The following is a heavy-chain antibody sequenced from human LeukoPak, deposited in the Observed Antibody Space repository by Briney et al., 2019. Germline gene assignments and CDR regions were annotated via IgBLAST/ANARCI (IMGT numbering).Heavy chain of an antibody. J-gene: IGHJ4*02. D-gene: IGHD1-26*01. V-gene: IGHV3-33*01. CDR3: ASGGSYYFDY. CDR2: IWYDGSNK. CDR1: GFTFSSYG. Sequence: PGRSLRLSCAASGFTFSSYGMHWVRQAPGKGLEWVAVIWYDGSNKYYADSVKGRFTISRDNSKNTLYPQMNSLRAEDTAVYYCASGGSYYFDYWGQGTLVTVSS.